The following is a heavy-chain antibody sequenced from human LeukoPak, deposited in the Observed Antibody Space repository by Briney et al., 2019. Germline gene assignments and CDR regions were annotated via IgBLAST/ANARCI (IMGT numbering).Heavy chain of an antibody. J-gene: IGHJ4*02. CDR1: GYTFTSYA. Sequence: ASVKVSCKASGYTFTSYAMHWVRQAPGQRLEWMGWINAGNGNTKYSEKFQGRVTITRDTSASTAYMEPSSLRSEDTAVYYCARESLPDTAMGSFDYWGQGTLVTVSS. D-gene: IGHD5-18*01. V-gene: IGHV1-3*01. CDR2: INAGNGNT. CDR3: ARESLPDTAMGSFDY.